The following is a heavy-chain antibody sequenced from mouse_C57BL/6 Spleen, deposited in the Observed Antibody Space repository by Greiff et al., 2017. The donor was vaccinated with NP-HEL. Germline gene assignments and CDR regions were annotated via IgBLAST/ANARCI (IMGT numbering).Heavy chain of an antibody. CDR2: IYPGDGDT. D-gene: IGHD2-4*01. CDR1: GYAFSSSW. J-gene: IGHJ2*01. Sequence: QVQLQQSGPELVKPGASVKISCKASGYAFSSSWMNWVKQRPGKGLEWIGRIYPGDGDTNYNGKFKGKATLTADKSSSTAYMQLSSLTSEDSAVYFCAFYYDYDGYFDYWGQGTTLTVSS. V-gene: IGHV1-82*01. CDR3: AFYYDYDGYFDY.